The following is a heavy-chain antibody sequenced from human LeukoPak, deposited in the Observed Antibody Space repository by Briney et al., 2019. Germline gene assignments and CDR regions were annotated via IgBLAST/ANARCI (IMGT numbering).Heavy chain of an antibody. V-gene: IGHV4-34*01. CDR2: INQSGST. CDR1: GGSLSPYY. J-gene: IGHJ4*02. Sequence: SETLSLTCSVSGGSLSPYYWSWIRQPPGGGPEWLGEINQSGSTNYNPSLKSRVTISVEKFKNQFSLEVTSVTAADTAIYYCATLGGLYYESHGYPDFDHWGQGTLVTVSS. CDR3: ATLGGLYYESHGYPDFDH. D-gene: IGHD3-22*01.